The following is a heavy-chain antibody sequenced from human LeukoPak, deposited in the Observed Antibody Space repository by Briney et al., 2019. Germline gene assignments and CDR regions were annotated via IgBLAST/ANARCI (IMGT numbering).Heavy chain of an antibody. J-gene: IGHJ4*02. Sequence: GASVKLSCKSSGYSFSSHDINWVRQATGQGLEWMGWMNPKSGNTDHAQKFQGRVTMSRNTSISVAYLELSSLRAEDTAVYFCVRGSVLRGPVGYYFDSWGQGTPVTVFS. CDR3: VRGSVLRGPVGYYFDS. CDR2: MNPKSGNT. D-gene: IGHD3-22*01. V-gene: IGHV1-8*01. CDR1: GYSFSSHD.